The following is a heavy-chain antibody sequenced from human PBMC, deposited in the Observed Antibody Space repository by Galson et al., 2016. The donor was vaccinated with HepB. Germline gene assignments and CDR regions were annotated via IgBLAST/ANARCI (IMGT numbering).Heavy chain of an antibody. CDR3: ARDSVTSYDILTGYFPIDY. D-gene: IGHD3-9*01. J-gene: IGHJ4*02. CDR2: ISSSSSYI. CDR1: GFTFSSYS. Sequence: SLRLSCAASGFTFSSYSMNWVRQAPGKGLEWVSSISSSSSYIYYEDSVKGRFTISRDNAKNSLYLQMNSLSAEDTAVYYCARDSVTSYDILTGYFPIDYWGQGALVTVSS. V-gene: IGHV3-21*01.